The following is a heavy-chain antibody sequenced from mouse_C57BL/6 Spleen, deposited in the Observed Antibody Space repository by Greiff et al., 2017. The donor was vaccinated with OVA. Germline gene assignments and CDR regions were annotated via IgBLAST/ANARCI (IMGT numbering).Heavy chain of an antibody. J-gene: IGHJ3*01. CDR1: GYTFTDYN. CDR3: ARGDYYGSRGAWFAY. CDR2: INPNNGGT. Sequence: VQLQQSGPELVKPGASVKMSCKASGYTFTDYNMHWVKQSHGKSLEWIGYINPNNGGTSYNQKFKGKATLTVNKSSSTAYMELRSLTSEDSAVYYCARGDYYGSRGAWFAYWGQGTLVTVSA. D-gene: IGHD1-1*01. V-gene: IGHV1-22*01.